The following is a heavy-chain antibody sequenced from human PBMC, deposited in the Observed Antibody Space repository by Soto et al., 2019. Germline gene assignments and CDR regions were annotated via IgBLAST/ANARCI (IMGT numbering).Heavy chain of an antibody. CDR3: ARDLSELELSDAFDS. Sequence: GGSLRLSCAASGFTFSSYSMNWVRQAPGKGLEWVSSISSSSSYIYYADSVKGRFTISRDNAKNSLYLQMNSLRAEDTAVYYCARDLSELELSDAFDSWGQGTMVTVSS. CDR1: GFTFSSYS. D-gene: IGHD1-7*01. J-gene: IGHJ3*02. V-gene: IGHV3-21*01. CDR2: ISSSSSYI.